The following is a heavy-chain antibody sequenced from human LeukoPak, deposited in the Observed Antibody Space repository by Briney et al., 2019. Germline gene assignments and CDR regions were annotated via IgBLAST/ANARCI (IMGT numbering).Heavy chain of an antibody. V-gene: IGHV1-46*01. CDR3: AKGGYYYDSTNWFDP. J-gene: IGHJ5*02. CDR2: INPSGGST. Sequence: ASVKVSCKASGYTFTSYYMHWVRQAPGQGLEWMGIINPSGGSTSYAQKFQGRVTMTRDMSTSTVYMELSSLRSEDTAVYYCAKGGYYYDSTNWFDPWGQGTLVTVSS. D-gene: IGHD3-22*01. CDR1: GYTFTSYY.